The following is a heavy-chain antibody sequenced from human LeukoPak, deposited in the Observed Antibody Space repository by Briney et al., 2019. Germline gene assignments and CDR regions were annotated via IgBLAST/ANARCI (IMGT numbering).Heavy chain of an antibody. CDR1: AYTFTDYY. CDR3: ARVTNYYYMDV. D-gene: IGHD1-14*01. V-gene: IGHV1-2*02. CDR2: INPSTGDT. J-gene: IGHJ6*03. Sequence: ASVKVSCKASAYTFTDYYIHWVRQAPGQGLEWMGWINPSTGDTHYAQKILGRVTMTRDTSVSTAYMELSRLTSDDTAVYYCARVTNYYYMDVWGKGTTVTVS.